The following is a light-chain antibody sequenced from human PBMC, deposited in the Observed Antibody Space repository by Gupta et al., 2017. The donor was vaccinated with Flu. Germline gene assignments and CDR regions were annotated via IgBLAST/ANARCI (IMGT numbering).Light chain of an antibody. J-gene: IGLJ3*02. V-gene: IGLV1-44*01. CDR2: TSN. CDR3: AAWDDSLGGRM. Sequence: QSVLTQPPSASGTPGQRVTISCSGSRSNIGSNTVNWYQQLPGAAPKLLIYTSNQRPSRVPDRFSGSKSGTSASLAISGLQSDDEADYYCAAWDDSLGGRMFGGGTKLTVL. CDR1: RSNIGSNT.